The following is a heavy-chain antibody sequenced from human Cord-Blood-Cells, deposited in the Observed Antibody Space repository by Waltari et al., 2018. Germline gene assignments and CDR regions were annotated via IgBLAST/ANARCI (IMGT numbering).Heavy chain of an antibody. CDR3: ARDRDWQGVRYFDL. Sequence: QVQLQQWGAGLLKPSETLSLTCAVYGGSFSGYYWSWIRQPPGKGLEWIGEINHSGSTNYNTSLKRRVNIAVDTSKNQFSLKLSSVTAADTAVYYCARDRDWQGVRYFDLWGRGTLVTVSS. CDR1: GGSFSGYY. J-gene: IGHJ2*01. V-gene: IGHV4-34*01. CDR2: INHSGST. D-gene: IGHD3-9*01.